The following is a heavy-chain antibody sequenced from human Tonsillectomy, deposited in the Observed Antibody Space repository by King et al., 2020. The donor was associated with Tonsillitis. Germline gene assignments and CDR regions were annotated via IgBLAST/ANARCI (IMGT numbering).Heavy chain of an antibody. Sequence: QLVQSGAEVKKPGASVKVSCKASVYTFSSYGISCVRHAPGQGLEGMGWISGYNGNKKYEQKLQGRVTMTTETSTSTAYMELRSLRSDDTAVYYCARVNGYYDILTGYYHNPWGQGTLVTVSS. CDR2: ISGYNGNK. V-gene: IGHV1-18*01. CDR3: ARVNGYYDILTGYYHNP. CDR1: VYTFSSYG. J-gene: IGHJ5*02. D-gene: IGHD3-9*01.